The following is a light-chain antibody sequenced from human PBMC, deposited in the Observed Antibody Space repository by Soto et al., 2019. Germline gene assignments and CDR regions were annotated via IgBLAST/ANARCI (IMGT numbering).Light chain of an antibody. CDR3: QQVDSYPLT. Sequence: IQLTQSPSFLSASVGDRVTITCRASQDINRYVAWYQQKSGQAPKLLIYRASNLRPGVPSRFSGSGSGTDFNLTISNLQPEDFATYHCQQVDSYPLTFGGGTKLEIK. CDR1: QDINRY. CDR2: RAS. V-gene: IGKV1-9*01. J-gene: IGKJ4*01.